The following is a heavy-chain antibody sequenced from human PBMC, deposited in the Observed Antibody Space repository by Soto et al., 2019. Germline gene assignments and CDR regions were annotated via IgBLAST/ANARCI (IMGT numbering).Heavy chain of an antibody. Sequence: EVQLLESGGGLVQPGGSLRLSCAASGFTFSSYAMRWVRQAPVKGLEWVSAISGSGGSTYYADSVKGRFTISRDNSKNTLHLQMISLRAEDTAVYYCARRGSGSYYDYRGQGPLVTVSS. CDR2: ISGSGGST. CDR1: GFTFSSYA. V-gene: IGHV3-23*01. J-gene: IGHJ4*02. CDR3: ARRGSGSYYDY. D-gene: IGHD1-26*01.